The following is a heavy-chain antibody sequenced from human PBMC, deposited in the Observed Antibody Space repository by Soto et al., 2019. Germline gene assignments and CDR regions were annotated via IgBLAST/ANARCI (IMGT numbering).Heavy chain of an antibody. CDR2: ISYDGSNK. CDR1: GFTFSSYA. V-gene: IGHV3-30-3*01. J-gene: IGHJ6*02. D-gene: IGHD3-3*01. CDR3: ATRAEWLLEVVPGMDV. Sequence: QVQLVESGGGVVQPGRSLRLSCAASGFTFSSYAMHWVRQAPGKGLEWVAVISYDGSNKYYADSVKGRFTISRDNSKNTLYLQMNSLRAEDTAVYYCATRAEWLLEVVPGMDVWGQGTTVTLSS.